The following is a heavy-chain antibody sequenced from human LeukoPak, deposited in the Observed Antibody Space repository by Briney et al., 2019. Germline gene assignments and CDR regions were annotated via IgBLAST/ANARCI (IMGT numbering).Heavy chain of an antibody. CDR1: GASITSYY. V-gene: IGHV4-59*01. Sequence: SETLSLTCSVSGASITSYYWNWIRQFPGKGLEWIGYTHHAGKNWYNPPLQSRVTLSVDTSQSQFSLRLTSVTAADTALYFCARWQESLKAFDIWGQGTTVTVSS. CDR3: ARWQESLKAFDI. J-gene: IGHJ3*02. D-gene: IGHD5-12*01. CDR2: THHAGKN.